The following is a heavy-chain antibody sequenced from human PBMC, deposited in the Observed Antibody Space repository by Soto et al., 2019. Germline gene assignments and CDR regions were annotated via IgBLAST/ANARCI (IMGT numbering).Heavy chain of an antibody. V-gene: IGHV1-69*13. CDR1: GGTFSNYA. D-gene: IGHD3-22*01. Sequence: GASVKVSCKASGGTFSNYAITWVRQAPGQGLEWLGRIIPIFGTRDYAQKFQGRVTITADDSTTTAYMELSSLRSDDTAVYYCARGDYYDSSGPFSDAFDIWGQGTMVTVSS. CDR2: IIPIFGTR. J-gene: IGHJ3*02. CDR3: ARGDYYDSSGPFSDAFDI.